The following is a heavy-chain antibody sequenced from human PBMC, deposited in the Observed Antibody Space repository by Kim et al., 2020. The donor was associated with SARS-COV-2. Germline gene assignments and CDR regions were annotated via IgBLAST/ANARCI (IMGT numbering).Heavy chain of an antibody. D-gene: IGHD6-19*01. CDR2: ISSNGGST. V-gene: IGHV3-64D*09. CDR1: GFTFSSYA. Sequence: GGSLRLSCSASGFTFSSYAMHWVRQAPGKGLEYVSAISSNGGSTYYADSVKGRFTISRDNSKNTLYLQMSSLRAEDTAVYYCVKGAVADSRPDAFDIWGQGTMVTVSS. J-gene: IGHJ3*02. CDR3: VKGAVADSRPDAFDI.